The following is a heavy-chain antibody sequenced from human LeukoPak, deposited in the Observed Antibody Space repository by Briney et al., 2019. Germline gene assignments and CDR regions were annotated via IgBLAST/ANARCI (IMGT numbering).Heavy chain of an antibody. Sequence: PSETLSLTCAVYGGSFSGYYWSWIRQPPGKGLEWIGEINHSGSTNYNPSLKSRVTISVDTSKNQFSLKLSSVTAADTAVYYCARGRVGSSSPFDYWGQGTLVTVSS. CDR3: ARGRVGSSSPFDY. CDR2: INHSGST. D-gene: IGHD6-6*01. J-gene: IGHJ4*02. V-gene: IGHV4-34*01. CDR1: GGSFSGYY.